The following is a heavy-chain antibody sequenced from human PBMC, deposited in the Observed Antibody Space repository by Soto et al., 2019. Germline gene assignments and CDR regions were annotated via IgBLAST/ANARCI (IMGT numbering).Heavy chain of an antibody. V-gene: IGHV1-69*18. CDR3: ARAAVLTFTRFYDVDV. Sequence: QVQLVQSGAEVKTPGSSVKVSCEASGGTFNSYSINWVRQAPGQGLEWMGRLIPMFGTTDYAQRFQGRVTFTADESTNTASMEMTNLTSEDTAVYYCARAAVLTFTRFYDVDVWGQGTTVTVSS. CDR2: LIPMFGTT. J-gene: IGHJ6*02. D-gene: IGHD6-13*01. CDR1: GGTFNSYS.